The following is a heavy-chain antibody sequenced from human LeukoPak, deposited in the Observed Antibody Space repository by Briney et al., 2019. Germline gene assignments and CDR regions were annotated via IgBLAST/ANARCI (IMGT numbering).Heavy chain of an antibody. V-gene: IGHV3-7*01. CDR1: GFTFSDAW. CDR2: IKQDGSEK. D-gene: IGHD3-10*01. CDR3: ARDHSDRGFGELSSFDY. Sequence: GGSLRLPCAASGFTFSDAWMNWVRQAPGKGLEWVANIKQDGSEKYYVDSVKGRFTISRDNAKNSLYLQMNSLRAEDTAVYYCARDHSDRGFGELSSFDYWGQGTLVTVSS. J-gene: IGHJ4*02.